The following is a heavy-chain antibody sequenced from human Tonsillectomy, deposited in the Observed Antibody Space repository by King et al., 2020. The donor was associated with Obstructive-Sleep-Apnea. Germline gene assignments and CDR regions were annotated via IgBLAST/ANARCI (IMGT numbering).Heavy chain of an antibody. CDR2: IYYSGST. CDR1: GGSISSSSYY. Sequence: QLQESGPGLVKPSETLSLTCTVSGGSISSSSYYWGWIRQPPGKGLEWIGSIYYSGSTYYNPSLKSRVTISVDTSKNQFSLKLSSVTAAATAVYYCARASRHDYADYDTVEGFHYWGQGTLVTVSS. CDR3: ARASRHDYADYDTVEGFHY. D-gene: IGHD4-17*01. J-gene: IGHJ4*02. V-gene: IGHV4-39*07.